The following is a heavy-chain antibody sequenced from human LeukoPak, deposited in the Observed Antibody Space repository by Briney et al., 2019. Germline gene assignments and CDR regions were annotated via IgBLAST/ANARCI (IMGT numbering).Heavy chain of an antibody. J-gene: IGHJ3*02. D-gene: IGHD3-22*01. CDR3: ARAAITTDAFDI. CDR2: IYHTGST. CDR1: GGSISSGLYS. Sequence: SQTLSLTCDVSGGSISSGLYSWSWIRQPLGKGLEWIGYIYHTGSTYYNPSLKSRVTISVDTSKNQFSLRLSSVTAADTAVYYCARAAITTDAFDIWGRGTMVTVSS. V-gene: IGHV4-30-2*01.